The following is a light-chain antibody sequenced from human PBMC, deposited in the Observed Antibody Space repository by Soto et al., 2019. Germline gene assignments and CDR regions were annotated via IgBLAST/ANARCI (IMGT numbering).Light chain of an antibody. V-gene: IGKV3-15*01. CDR3: QQYDNWPLYT. CDR2: GAS. J-gene: IGKJ2*01. CDR1: QSVSSN. Sequence: EIVMTQSPATLSVSPGERATLSCRASQSVSSNLAWYRQKPGQAPRLLIYGASTRATGIPARFSGSGSGTEFTLTINSLQSEDFAVYYCQQYDNWPLYTFGQGTKLEMK.